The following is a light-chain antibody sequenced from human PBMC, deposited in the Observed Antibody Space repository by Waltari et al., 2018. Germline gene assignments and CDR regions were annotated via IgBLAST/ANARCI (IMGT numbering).Light chain of an antibody. CDR2: EGD. CDR3: CSYATSSPWV. V-gene: IGLV2-23*01. J-gene: IGLJ3*02. CDR1: RSSIGDSNV. Sequence: QSALTQPASVSGSPGQFITISCTGARSSIGDSNVVSWYQPHPGKAPKLMIYEGDKRPSGVSNRFSGSKSGNMASLTISGLQAEDEADYYCCSYATSSPWVFGGGTKVTVL.